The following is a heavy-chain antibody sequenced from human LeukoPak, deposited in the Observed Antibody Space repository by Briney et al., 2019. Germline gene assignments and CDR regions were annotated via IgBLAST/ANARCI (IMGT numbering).Heavy chain of an antibody. D-gene: IGHD1-14*01. V-gene: IGHV4-61*02. CDR3: ARAQSRRYGVDY. J-gene: IGHJ4*02. Sequence: SETLSLTCTVSGGSISSGSYSWNWIRQPAGKGLEWIGRMYSSGTTNYNPSLKSRVTISVDTSKNQFSLKLSSVTAADTAVYYCARAQSRRYGVDYWGQGTLVTVSS. CDR1: GGSISSGSYS. CDR2: MYSSGTT.